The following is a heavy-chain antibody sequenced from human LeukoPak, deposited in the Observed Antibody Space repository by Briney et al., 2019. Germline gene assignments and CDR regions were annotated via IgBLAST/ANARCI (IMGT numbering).Heavy chain of an antibody. V-gene: IGHV4-39*01. CDR2: IYYSGST. CDR3: ARHSDRALWFGELPQYYFDY. D-gene: IGHD3-10*01. CDR1: GGSISSSSYY. Sequence: PSETLSLTCTVSGGSISSSSYYWGWIRQPPGKGLEWIGSIYYSGSTYYNPSLKSRVTISVDTSKNQFSLKLSSVTAADTAVYYCARHSDRALWFGELPQYYFDYWGQGTLVTVSS. J-gene: IGHJ4*02.